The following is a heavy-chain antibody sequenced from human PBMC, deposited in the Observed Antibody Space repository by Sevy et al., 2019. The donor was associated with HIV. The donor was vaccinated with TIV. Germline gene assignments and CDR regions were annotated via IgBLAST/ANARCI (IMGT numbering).Heavy chain of an antibody. J-gene: IGHJ6*02. D-gene: IGHD3-3*01. V-gene: IGHV4-4*07. CDR2: IYTSGST. CDR1: GGSISSYY. Sequence: SETLSLTCTVSGGSISSYYWSWIRQPAGKGLEWIGRIYTSGSTNYNPSLKSRVTMSVDTSKNQFSLKLSSVTAADPAVYYCARGFDYDFWSGYYHYYYGMDVWGQGTTVTVSS. CDR3: ARGFDYDFWSGYYHYYYGMDV.